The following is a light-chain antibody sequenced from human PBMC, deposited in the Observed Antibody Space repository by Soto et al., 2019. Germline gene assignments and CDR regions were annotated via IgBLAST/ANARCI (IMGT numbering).Light chain of an antibody. J-gene: IGKJ4*01. CDR1: QGISSY. CDR2: AAS. Sequence: DIQLTQSPSFLSASVGDRVTITCRASQGISSYLAWYQQKPGKAPKLLIYAASTLQSGVPSRFSGSGSGTEFTLTISSLQPEDCATYDCQQLNSYPFLTFGGGTKVEIK. V-gene: IGKV1-9*01. CDR3: QQLNSYPFLT.